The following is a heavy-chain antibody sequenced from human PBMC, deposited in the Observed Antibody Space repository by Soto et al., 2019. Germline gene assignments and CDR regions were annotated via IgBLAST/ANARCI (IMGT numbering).Heavy chain of an antibody. CDR3: ATLRFWSGSYDY. CDR2: ISSTGGST. Sequence: EVQLVESGGGLVQPGGSLRLSCAASGFTFSSYAMHWVRQAPGKGLEYVSAISSTGGSTDYANSVKGRFTISRYNSKNTLYLQMGSLRAEDMAVYYCATLRFWSGSYDYWGQGTLVTVSS. CDR1: GFTFSSYA. D-gene: IGHD3-3*01. V-gene: IGHV3-64*01. J-gene: IGHJ4*02.